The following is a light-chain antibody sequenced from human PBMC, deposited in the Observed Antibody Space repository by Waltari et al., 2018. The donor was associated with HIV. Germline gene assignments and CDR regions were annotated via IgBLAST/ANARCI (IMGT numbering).Light chain of an antibody. CDR1: SSDAGRHNL. J-gene: IGLJ2*01. CDR3: CSYAGSSTLV. CDR2: EGS. V-gene: IGLV2-23*01. Sequence: QSALTQPASVSGSPGQSITTSCTGTSSDAGRHNLFSWYQQHPGKAPKLMIYEGSKRPSGVSNRFSGSKSGNTASLTISGLQAEDEADYYCCSYAGSSTLVFGGGTKLTVL.